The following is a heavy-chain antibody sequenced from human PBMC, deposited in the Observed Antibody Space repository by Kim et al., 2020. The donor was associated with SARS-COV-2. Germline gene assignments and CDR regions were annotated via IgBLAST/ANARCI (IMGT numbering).Heavy chain of an antibody. Sequence: GGSLRLSCAASGFTVSSNYMSWVRQAPGKGLEWVSVIYSGGSTYYADSVKGRFTISRDNSKNTLYLQMNSLRAEDTAVYYCASWDSSGYYPDAFDIWGQGTMVTVSS. CDR2: IYSGGST. J-gene: IGHJ3*02. CDR1: GFTVSSNY. CDR3: ASWDSSGYYPDAFDI. V-gene: IGHV3-66*01. D-gene: IGHD3-22*01.